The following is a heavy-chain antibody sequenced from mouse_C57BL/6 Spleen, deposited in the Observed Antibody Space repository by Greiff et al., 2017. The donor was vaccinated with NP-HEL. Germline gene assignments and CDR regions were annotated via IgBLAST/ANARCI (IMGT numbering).Heavy chain of an antibody. CDR2: IYPGDGDT. CDR3: APNWYFDV. J-gene: IGHJ1*03. V-gene: IGHV1-82*01. CDR1: GYAFSSSW. Sequence: VQLQQSGPELVKPGASVKISCKASGYAFSSSWMNWVKQKPGKGLEWIGRIYPGDGDTNYNGKFKGKATLTADKSSSTAYMQLSSLTSEDSAVYFCAPNWYFDVWGTGTTVTVSS.